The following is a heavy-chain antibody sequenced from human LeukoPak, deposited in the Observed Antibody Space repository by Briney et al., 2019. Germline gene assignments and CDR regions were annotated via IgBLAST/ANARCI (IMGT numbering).Heavy chain of an antibody. CDR1: GFTFSSYA. D-gene: IGHD3-10*01. CDR3: ARVSRGVIDY. CDR2: ISSSGSYI. V-gene: IGHV3-21*01. J-gene: IGHJ4*02. Sequence: GGSLRLSCAASGFTFSSYAMNWVRQAPGKGLEWVSSISSSGSYIYYADSVKGRFTISRDNAKNSLYLQMNSLRAEDTAVYYCARVSRGVIDYWGQGTLVTVSS.